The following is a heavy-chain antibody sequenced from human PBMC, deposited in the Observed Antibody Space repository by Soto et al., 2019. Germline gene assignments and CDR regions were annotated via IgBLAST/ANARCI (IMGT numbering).Heavy chain of an antibody. D-gene: IGHD3-16*02. CDR2: IIPLYGTV. J-gene: IGHJ4*02. CDR3: ARVRVIRGVIPSHFGL. Sequence: QAHLAQSGAEVKKPGSSVTVSCKASGGTFNSYGISWVRQAPGQGLDWMGVIIPLYGTVNYAQKFQGRVSITADKSTSTAYMDLNRLRSDDTAVYYCARVRVIRGVIPSHFGLWCQGTQFTVSS. CDR1: GGTFNSYG. V-gene: IGHV1-69*06.